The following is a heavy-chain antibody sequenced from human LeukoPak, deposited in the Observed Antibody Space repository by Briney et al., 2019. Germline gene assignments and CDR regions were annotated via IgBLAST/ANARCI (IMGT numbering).Heavy chain of an antibody. CDR3: ARGARYCGGDCYERNQYFQH. D-gene: IGHD2-21*02. CDR1: GSTFRSHW. CDR2: ISYDGSNK. J-gene: IGHJ1*01. Sequence: GGSLRLSCEGSGSTFRSHWMSWVRQAPGKGLEWVAVISYDGSNKYYADSVKGRFTISRDNSKNTLYLQMNSLRAEDTAVYYCARGARYCGGDCYERNQYFQHWGQGTLVTVSS. V-gene: IGHV3-30-3*01.